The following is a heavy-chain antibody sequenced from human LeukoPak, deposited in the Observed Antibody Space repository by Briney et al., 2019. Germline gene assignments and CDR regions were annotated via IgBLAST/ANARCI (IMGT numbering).Heavy chain of an antibody. Sequence: GGSLRLSCAASGFTFGAYAMSWVRQAPGKGLEWVSAITGSGGNTYYADSVKGRFTISRDNSKNTVFLQMNSLRAEDTAVYYCAKWGDYDVLTGYYVSDYWGQGTLVTVSS. CDR1: GFTFGAYA. CDR3: AKWGDYDVLTGYYVSDY. J-gene: IGHJ4*02. V-gene: IGHV3-23*01. D-gene: IGHD3-9*01. CDR2: ITGSGGNT.